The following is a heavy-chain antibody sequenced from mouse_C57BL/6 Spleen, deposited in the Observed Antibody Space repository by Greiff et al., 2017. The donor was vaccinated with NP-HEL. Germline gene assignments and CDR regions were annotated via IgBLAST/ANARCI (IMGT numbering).Heavy chain of an antibody. Sequence: VQLQQPGAELVKPGASVKLSCKASGYTFTSYWMQWVKQRPGQGLEWIGEIDPSDSYTNYNQKFKGKATLTVDTSSSTAYMQLSSLTSEDSAVYYCALRTGTGGRYAMDYWGQGTSVTVSS. V-gene: IGHV1-50*01. D-gene: IGHD4-1*01. J-gene: IGHJ4*01. CDR3: ALRTGTGGRYAMDY. CDR1: GYTFTSYW. CDR2: IDPSDSYT.